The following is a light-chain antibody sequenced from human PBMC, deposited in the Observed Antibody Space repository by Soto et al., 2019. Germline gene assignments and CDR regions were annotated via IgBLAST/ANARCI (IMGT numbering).Light chain of an antibody. CDR3: QQYGSSPQT. J-gene: IGKJ4*01. Sequence: DIGLTKSPGTLSSSVGDRATLSCRASRSVSSSYLAWYQQKPGQAPRLLIYGASSRDTGIPDRFSGSGSGTDFTLTISRLEPDDFAVYYCQQYGSSPQTFGGGTKVDIK. CDR1: RSVSSSY. V-gene: IGKV3-20*01. CDR2: GAS.